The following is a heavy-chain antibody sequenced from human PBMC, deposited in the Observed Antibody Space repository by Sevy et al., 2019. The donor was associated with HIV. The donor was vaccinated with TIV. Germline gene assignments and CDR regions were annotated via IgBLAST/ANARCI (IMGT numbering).Heavy chain of an antibody. D-gene: IGHD3-16*02. Sequence: SETLSLTCAVYGGSFSGYYWSWIRQPPGKGLEWIGEINHSGSTNYNPSLKSRVTISVDTSKNQFSLRLSSVTAADTGGYYWARSGSEYWGYDYIWGSYRQRGWFDPWGQGTLVTVSS. CDR3: ARSGSEYWGYDYIWGSYRQRGWFDP. J-gene: IGHJ5*02. CDR2: INHSGST. V-gene: IGHV4-34*01. CDR1: GGSFSGYY.